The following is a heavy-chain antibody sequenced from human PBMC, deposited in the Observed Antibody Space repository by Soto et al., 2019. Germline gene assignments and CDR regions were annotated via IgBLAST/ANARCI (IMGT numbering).Heavy chain of an antibody. J-gene: IGHJ6*02. Sequence: SETLSLTCAVHGAPLSGYKWSWIRQPPGQGLEWIWEINHSGSIDYNPSLKSRVTISEDTSKNQFSLKVSSVTAADTAVYYCATLYYYGSGSDDYYYGLDVWGQGTTVT. CDR2: INHSGSI. CDR3: ATLYYYGSGSDDYYYGLDV. V-gene: IGHV4-34*01. CDR1: GAPLSGYK. D-gene: IGHD3-10*01.